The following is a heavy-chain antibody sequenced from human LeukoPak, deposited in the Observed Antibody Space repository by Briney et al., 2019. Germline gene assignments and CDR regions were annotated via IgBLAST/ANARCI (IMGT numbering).Heavy chain of an antibody. D-gene: IGHD2-2*01. CDR2: ISAYNGNT. V-gene: IGHV1-18*01. CDR1: GYTFTSYG. Sequence: ASVKVSCKASGYTFTSYGISWVRQAPGQGLEWMGWISAYNGNTNYAQKLQGRVTMTTDTSTSTAYVELRSLRSDDTAVYYCARTEYCSSTSCYRWFDPWGQGTLVTVSS. CDR3: ARTEYCSSTSCYRWFDP. J-gene: IGHJ5*02.